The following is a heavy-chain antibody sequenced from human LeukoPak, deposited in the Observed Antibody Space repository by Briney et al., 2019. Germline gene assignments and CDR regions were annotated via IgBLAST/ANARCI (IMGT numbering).Heavy chain of an antibody. D-gene: IGHD3-16*02. CDR2: IKQDGTEK. J-gene: IGHJ4*02. Sequence: GGSLRLSCAASGFTFSSYWMNWVRQAPGKGMEGVANIKQDGTEKYYVDSVKGQFTISRDNAKNSLNLQMNSLRAEDTAVYYCARGYDYVWGSYHNVWGQGTLVTVSS. CDR3: ARGYDYVWGSYHNV. V-gene: IGHV3-7*01. CDR1: GFTFSSYW.